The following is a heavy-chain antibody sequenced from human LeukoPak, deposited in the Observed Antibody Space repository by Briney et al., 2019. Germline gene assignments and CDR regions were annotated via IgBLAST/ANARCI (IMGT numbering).Heavy chain of an antibody. Sequence: PSETPSLTCTVSGGPISSSSYYWGWIRQPPGKRLEWIGSIYYSGSTYYNPSLKSRATISVDTSKNQFSLKLSSVTAADTAVYYCARKDTAMPPDVWGQGTTVTVSS. D-gene: IGHD5-18*01. V-gene: IGHV4-39*01. CDR3: ARKDTAMPPDV. CDR2: IYYSGST. CDR1: GGPISSSSYY. J-gene: IGHJ6*02.